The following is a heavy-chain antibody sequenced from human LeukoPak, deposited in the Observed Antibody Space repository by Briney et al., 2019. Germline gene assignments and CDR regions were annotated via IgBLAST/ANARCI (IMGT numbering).Heavy chain of an antibody. J-gene: IGHJ4*02. Sequence: GGSLRLSCAASGITFSSYAMTWVRQAPGKGLEWVASIRNNGATTDYADSVKGRFSISRDNSKNTLYLQMNSLRAEDTAVHYCAKAYHDSGCLIDYWGQGTLVTVSS. CDR2: IRNNGATT. V-gene: IGHV3-23*01. CDR1: GITFSSYA. D-gene: IGHD6-19*01. CDR3: AKAYHDSGCLIDY.